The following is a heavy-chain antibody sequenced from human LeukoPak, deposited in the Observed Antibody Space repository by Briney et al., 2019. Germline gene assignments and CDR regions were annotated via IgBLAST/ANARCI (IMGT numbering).Heavy chain of an antibody. V-gene: IGHV3-23*01. J-gene: IGHJ4*02. CDR1: RFTFSSYA. D-gene: IGHD2-2*01. CDR2: ISGSGGST. CDR3: AKRGIYCSSTSCYAGSGYFFDY. Sequence: PGGSLRLSCAASRFTFSSYAMSWVRQAPGKGLEWVSAISGSGGSTYYADSVKGRFTISRDNSKNTLYLQMNSLRAEDTAVYYCAKRGIYCSSTSCYAGSGYFFDYWGQGTLVTVSS.